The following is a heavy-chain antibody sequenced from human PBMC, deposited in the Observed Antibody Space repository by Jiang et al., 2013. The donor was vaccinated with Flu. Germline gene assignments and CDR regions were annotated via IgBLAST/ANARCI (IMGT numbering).Heavy chain of an antibody. CDR3: TTRVNDYGNYGDAFDSR. D-gene: IGHD4-11*01. J-gene: IGHJ3*01. CDR2: LKTYTDGGTT. V-gene: IGHV3-15*07. Sequence: VQLVESGGGLVKPGGSLRLSCAASGFTFSNAWMNWVRQAPGMGLEWVGRLKTYTDGGTTDYAAPVKGRFSISRDDSKKSLYLQMNSLKGEDTAVYYCTTRVNDYGNYGDAFDSRGDQGT. CDR1: GFTFSNAW.